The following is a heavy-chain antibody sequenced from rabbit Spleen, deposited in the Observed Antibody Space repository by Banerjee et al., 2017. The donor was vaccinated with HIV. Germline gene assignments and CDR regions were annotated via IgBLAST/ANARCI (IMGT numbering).Heavy chain of an antibody. J-gene: IGHJ3*01. D-gene: IGHD8-1*01. Sequence: QLVESGGGLVKPEGSLKLSCTASGFSFSNNDYMCWVRRAPGKGLEWIGYIDPVFGITYYANWVNGRFSISRENVQNTVFLQMTSLTAADTATYFCARDGAGGSYFALWGQGTLVTVS. V-gene: IGHV1S7*01. CDR3: ARDGAGGSYFAL. CDR2: IDPVFGIT. CDR1: GFSFSNNDY.